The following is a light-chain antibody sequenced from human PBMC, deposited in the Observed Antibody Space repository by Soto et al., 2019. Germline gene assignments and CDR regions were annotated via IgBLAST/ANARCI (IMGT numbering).Light chain of an antibody. V-gene: IGLV1-44*01. CDR1: SSNIGSNT. Sequence: VLTQPPSASGTPGQRVTISCSGSSSNIGSNTVNWYQQLPGTAPKLLIYSNNQRPSGVPDRFSGSKSGTSASLAISGLQSEDEADYYCAAWDDSLNAHYVFGTGTKLTVL. CDR3: AAWDDSLNAHYV. CDR2: SNN. J-gene: IGLJ1*01.